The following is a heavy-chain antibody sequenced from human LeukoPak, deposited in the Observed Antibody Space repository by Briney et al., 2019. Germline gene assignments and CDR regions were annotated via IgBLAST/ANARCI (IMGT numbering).Heavy chain of an antibody. V-gene: IGHV3-9*01. J-gene: IGHJ6*02. CDR2: ISWNSGSI. CDR3: ASAGLQLYYYYYGMDV. D-gene: IGHD4-4*01. Sequence: GGSLRLSCAASGFTFDDYAMHWVRQAPGKGLEWVSGISWNSGSIGYADSVKGRFTISRDNAKNSLYLQMNSLRAEDTAAYYCASAGLQLYYYYYGMDVWGQGTTVTVSS. CDR1: GFTFDDYA.